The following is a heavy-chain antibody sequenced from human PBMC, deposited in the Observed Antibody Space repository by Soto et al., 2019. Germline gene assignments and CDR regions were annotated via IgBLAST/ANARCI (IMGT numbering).Heavy chain of an antibody. CDR2: ISSSSSTI. CDR1: GFTFSSYS. D-gene: IGHD4-17*01. Sequence: GGSLRLSCAASGFTFSSYSMNWVRQAPGKGLEWVSYISSSSSTIYYADSVKGRFTISRDNAKNSLYLQMNSLRAEDTAVYYCARDLSTVYWYFDLWGRGTLVTVS. J-gene: IGHJ2*01. V-gene: IGHV3-48*01. CDR3: ARDLSTVYWYFDL.